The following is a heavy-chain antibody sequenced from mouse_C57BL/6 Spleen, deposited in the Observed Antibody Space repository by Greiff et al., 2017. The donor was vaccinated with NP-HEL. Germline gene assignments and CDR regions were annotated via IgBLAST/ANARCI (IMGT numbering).Heavy chain of an antibody. J-gene: IGHJ1*03. CDR2: IWSGGST. CDR3: ARKGDYDDWYFDV. V-gene: IGHV2-2*01. Sequence: VMLVESGPGLVQPSQSLSITCTVSGFSLTNYGIHWVRQSPGKGLEWLGVIWSGGSTDYNAAFITRLSISKDNSKSQVFFKMNSLQADDTAIYYFARKGDYDDWYFDVWGTRTTVTVSS. D-gene: IGHD2-4*01. CDR1: GFSLTNYG.